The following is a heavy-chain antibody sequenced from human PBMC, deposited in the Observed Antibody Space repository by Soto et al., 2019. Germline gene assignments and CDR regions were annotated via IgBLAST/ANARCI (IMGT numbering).Heavy chain of an antibody. CDR1: GFTFSSYA. Sequence: QVQLVESGGGVVQPGRSLRLSCAASGFTFSSYAMHWVRQAPGKGLEWVAVISYDGSNKYYADSVKGRFTISRDNSKITLYLQMNGLRAEDTAVYYCARDYYRFNSGYGFSMDVWGQRTTVTVSS. D-gene: IGHD5-12*01. V-gene: IGHV3-30-3*01. CDR2: ISYDGSNK. J-gene: IGHJ6*02. CDR3: ARDYYRFNSGYGFSMDV.